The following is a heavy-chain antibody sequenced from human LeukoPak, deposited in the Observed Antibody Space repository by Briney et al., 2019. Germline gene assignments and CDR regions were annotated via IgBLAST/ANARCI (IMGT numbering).Heavy chain of an antibody. D-gene: IGHD2-2*01. CDR1: GFTFRNFG. CDR2: IWYDGNNK. V-gene: IGHV3-33*01. J-gene: IGHJ4*02. Sequence: PGGSLRLSCAASGFTFRNFGMHWVRQAPGKGLEWVAVIWYDGNNKYYADSVEGRFTISRDNSKNTLYLQMKSLRAEDTAVYYCARDYHGLDYWGQGTLVTVSS. CDR3: ARDYHGLDY.